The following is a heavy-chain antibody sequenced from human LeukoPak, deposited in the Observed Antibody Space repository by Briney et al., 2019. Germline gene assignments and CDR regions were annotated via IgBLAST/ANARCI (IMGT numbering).Heavy chain of an antibody. V-gene: IGHV1-69*04. J-gene: IGHJ4*02. Sequence: ASVKVSCKASGGTFSSYAIIWVRQAPGQGLEWMGRIIPILGIANYAQKFQGRVTITADKSTSTAYMELSSLRSEDTAVYYCASGDGYNFYWGQGTLVTVSS. CDR2: IIPILGIA. CDR3: ASGDGYNFY. D-gene: IGHD5-24*01. CDR1: GGTFSSYA.